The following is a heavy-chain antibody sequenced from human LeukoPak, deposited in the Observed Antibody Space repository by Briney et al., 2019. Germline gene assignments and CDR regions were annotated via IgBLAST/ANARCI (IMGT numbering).Heavy chain of an antibody. J-gene: IGHJ4*02. Sequence: ASETLSLTCAVYGGSFSGYYWSWIRQPPGKGLEWIGEINHGGSTNYNPSLKSRVTISVDTSKNQFSLKLSSVTAADTAVYYCAGLGGRAVAGTRVDYWGQGTLVTVSS. CDR2: INHGGST. CDR3: AGLGGRAVAGTRVDY. CDR1: GGSFSGYY. D-gene: IGHD6-19*01. V-gene: IGHV4-34*01.